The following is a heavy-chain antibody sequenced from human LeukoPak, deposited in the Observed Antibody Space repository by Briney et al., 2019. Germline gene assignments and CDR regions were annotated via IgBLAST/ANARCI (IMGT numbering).Heavy chain of an antibody. Sequence: PSETLSLTCAVYGGSFSGYYWSWIRQPPGKGLEWIGEINHSGSTNYNPSLKSRVTISVDTSKNQFSLKLSSVTAADTAFYFWARAHGPNCSSTSCYGAASEWFDPWGQGTLVTVSS. J-gene: IGHJ5*02. CDR3: ARAHGPNCSSTSCYGAASEWFDP. D-gene: IGHD2-2*01. CDR2: INHSGST. V-gene: IGHV4-34*01. CDR1: GGSFSGYY.